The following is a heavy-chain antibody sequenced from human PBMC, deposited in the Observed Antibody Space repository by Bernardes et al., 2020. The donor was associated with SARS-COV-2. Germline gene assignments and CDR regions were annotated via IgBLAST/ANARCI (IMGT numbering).Heavy chain of an antibody. J-gene: IGHJ4*02. D-gene: IGHD2-21*01. Sequence: ASVKVSCTASGYTFSDYYTHWLRQAPGQGLEWMGWISPKSGATNYAQKFQGRVTMTRDTSISTDYMELSSLRSDDTAVYYCSRTFYYDRGGDSLFDFWGQGPPVTVSS. CDR2: ISPKSGAT. CDR3: SRTFYYDRGGDSLFDF. CDR1: GYTFSDYY. V-gene: IGHV1-2*02.